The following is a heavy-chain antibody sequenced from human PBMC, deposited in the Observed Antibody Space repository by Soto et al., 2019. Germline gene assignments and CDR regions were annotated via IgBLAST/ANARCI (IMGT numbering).Heavy chain of an antibody. CDR2: GIPIFGKA. CDR1: GGTSSSSA. CDR3: ARETGYCSGGSCRDYYYYGMDV. V-gene: IGHV1-69*13. D-gene: IGHD2-15*01. J-gene: IGHJ6*02. Sequence: SVKVSCKASGGTSSSSAISSARQAPGQGLEWMGGGIPIFGKANYAQKFQGRVTITADESTSTAYMELSSLRSEDTAVYYCARETGYCSGGSCRDYYYYGMDVWGQRTTVT.